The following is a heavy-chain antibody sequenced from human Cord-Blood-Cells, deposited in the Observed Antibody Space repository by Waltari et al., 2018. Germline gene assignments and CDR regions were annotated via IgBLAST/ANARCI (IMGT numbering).Heavy chain of an antibody. D-gene: IGHD4-17*01. V-gene: IGHV3-30*02. J-gene: IGHJ3*02. CDR2: IRYDGSNK. CDR3: AKMNLRAFDI. Sequence: QVQLVESGGGVVQPGGSLRLSCAASGFTFSSLGMHWVRQAPGKGLEWVAFIRYDGSNKYYADSVKGRFTISRDNSKNTLYLQMNSLRAEDTAVYYCAKMNLRAFDIWGQGTMVTVSS. CDR1: GFTFSSLG.